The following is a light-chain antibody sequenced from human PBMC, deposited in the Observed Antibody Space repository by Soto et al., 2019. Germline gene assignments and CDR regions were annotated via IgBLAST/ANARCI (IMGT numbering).Light chain of an antibody. CDR3: SSYTSSNTYV. CDR1: SGDIGGYDY. Sequence: QCVLTQPAPVSGSPGQSITISCTGTSGDIGGYDYVSWYQQHPGKAPKLMIYDVSNRPSGVFNRFSGSKSGTTASLTISGLQAEDEADYYCSSYTSSNTYVFGTGTKVTVL. J-gene: IGLJ1*01. V-gene: IGLV2-14*03. CDR2: DVS.